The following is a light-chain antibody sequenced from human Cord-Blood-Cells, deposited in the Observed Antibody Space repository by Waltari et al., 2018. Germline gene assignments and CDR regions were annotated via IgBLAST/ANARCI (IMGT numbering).Light chain of an antibody. V-gene: IGKV3-15*01. CDR2: GAS. CDR3: QQYNNWPWT. CDR1: QSVSSN. Sequence: EIVMTQSPATLSVSPGERATLSYRANQSVSSNLAWYQQKPGQAPRLLIYGASTRATGIPARFSGSGSGTEFTLTISSLQSEDFAVYYCQQYNNWPWTFGQGTKVEIK. J-gene: IGKJ1*01.